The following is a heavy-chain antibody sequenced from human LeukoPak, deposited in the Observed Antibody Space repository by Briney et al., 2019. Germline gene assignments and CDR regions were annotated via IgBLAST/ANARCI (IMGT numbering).Heavy chain of an antibody. CDR2: ISPSGGST. J-gene: IGHJ4*02. V-gene: IGHV1-46*01. Sequence: GASVKVSCKASGYTFTSYYMHWVRQAPGQGPEWMGVISPSGGSTSYAQKFQGRVTMTRDTSTSTVYMELSSLRSEDTAVYYCAREELGAAAGTRYFDYWGQGTLVTVSS. CDR3: AREELGAAAGTRYFDY. D-gene: IGHD6-13*01. CDR1: GYTFTSYY.